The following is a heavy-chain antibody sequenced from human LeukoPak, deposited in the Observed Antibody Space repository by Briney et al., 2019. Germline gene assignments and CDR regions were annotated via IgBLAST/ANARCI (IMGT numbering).Heavy chain of an antibody. J-gene: IGHJ5*02. Sequence: PGRSLRLSCAASGFSLSSYAMHWVRQAPGKGVEWVAVISYDGSNKYYADSVKGRFTISRDNSKNTLYLQMNSLRAEDTAVYYCAKDPGGGNDYVWGSYRHNWFDPWGQGTLVTVSS. CDR1: GFSLSSYA. D-gene: IGHD3-16*02. CDR3: AKDPGGGNDYVWGSYRHNWFDP. CDR2: ISYDGSNK. V-gene: IGHV3-30*04.